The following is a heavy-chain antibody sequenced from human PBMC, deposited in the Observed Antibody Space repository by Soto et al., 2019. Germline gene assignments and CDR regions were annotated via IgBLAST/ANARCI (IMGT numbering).Heavy chain of an antibody. CDR2: ISSSGSTI. J-gene: IGHJ6*02. CDR3: ARDHKGGYYYYGMDV. V-gene: IGHV3-48*03. Sequence: PGGSLRLSCAASGFTFSSYEMNWVRQAPGKGLEWVSYISSSGSTIYYADSVKGRFTISRDNAKNSLCLQMNSLRAEDTAVYYCARDHKGGYYYYGMDVWGQGTTVTVSS. CDR1: GFTFSSYE.